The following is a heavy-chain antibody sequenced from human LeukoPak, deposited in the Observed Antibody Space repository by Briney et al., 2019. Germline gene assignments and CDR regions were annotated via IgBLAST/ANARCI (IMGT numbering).Heavy chain of an antibody. V-gene: IGHV3-23*01. CDR1: GFTFSSYA. D-gene: IGHD3-10*01. CDR3: AKDVMVGEYYGSGSYFDY. Sequence: GGSPRLSCAASGFTFSSYAMSWVRHPPGKGLEWGSIIRASGGSTYYADSVRGRFTISRDKSRNYLQMNSLRGDDTAIYYCAKDVMVGEYYGSGSYFDYWGQGTLVTVSS. J-gene: IGHJ4*02. CDR2: IRASGGST.